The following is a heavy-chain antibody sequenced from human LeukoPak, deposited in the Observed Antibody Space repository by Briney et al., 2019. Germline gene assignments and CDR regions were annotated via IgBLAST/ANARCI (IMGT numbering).Heavy chain of an antibody. Sequence: ASVKVSCKAAGYTFTSYGISWVRRAPGQGLKWMGWIRAYNGNTNYAQKLQGRVTMTTDTSTSTAYLELRRLRSDDTAVYYRVYSSSWYRHFDYWGQGTLVTVSS. V-gene: IGHV1-18*01. J-gene: IGHJ4*02. CDR1: GYTFTSYG. CDR2: IRAYNGNT. CDR3: VYSSSWYRHFDY. D-gene: IGHD6-13*01.